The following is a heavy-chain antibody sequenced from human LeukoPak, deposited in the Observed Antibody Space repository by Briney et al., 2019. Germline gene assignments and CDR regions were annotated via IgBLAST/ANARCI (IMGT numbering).Heavy chain of an antibody. D-gene: IGHD3-9*01. Sequence: PGGSLRLSCAASGFTFSSYWMSWVRQAPGKGLEWVANIKQDGSEKYYVDSVKGRFTISRDNAKNSLYLQMNSLRAEDTAVYYCARDGRLHYDILTGYYMGPFDYWGQGTLVTVSS. J-gene: IGHJ4*02. CDR2: IKQDGSEK. CDR1: GFTFSSYW. V-gene: IGHV3-7*01. CDR3: ARDGRLHYDILTGYYMGPFDY.